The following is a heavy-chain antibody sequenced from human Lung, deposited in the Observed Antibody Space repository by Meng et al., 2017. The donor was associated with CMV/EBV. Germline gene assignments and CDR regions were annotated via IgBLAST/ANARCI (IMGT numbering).Heavy chain of an antibody. V-gene: IGHV3-30*02. CDR1: GFTFSSYA. CDR3: AKDDGYRYGNYYYYGMDV. J-gene: IGHJ6*02. D-gene: IGHD5-18*01. CDR2: IRYEGKKK. Sequence: GGPLRLXCAASGFTFSSYATHWVRQAPGKGLEWVAFIRYEGKKKDNADSVKGRFTISRDNSKNTLYLQMNSLRAEDTAVYYCAKDDGYRYGNYYYYGMDVWGQGTXVTVSS.